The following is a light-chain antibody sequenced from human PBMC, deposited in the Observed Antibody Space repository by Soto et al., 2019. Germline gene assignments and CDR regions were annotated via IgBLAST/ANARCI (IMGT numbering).Light chain of an antibody. CDR1: QSISNY. CDR2: GAS. Sequence: DIQMIQSPSSLSASVGDRVTITCRASQSISNYLNWYQQKPGNAPKLLIYGASSLQSGVPLRFSGSGSGTDFTLTISSLQPEDSATYFCQQTFSTPVTFGQGTKLEF. V-gene: IGKV1-39*01. CDR3: QQTFSTPVT. J-gene: IGKJ2*01.